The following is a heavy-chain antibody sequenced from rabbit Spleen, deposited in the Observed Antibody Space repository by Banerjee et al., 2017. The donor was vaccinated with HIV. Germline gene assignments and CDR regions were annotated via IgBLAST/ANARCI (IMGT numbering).Heavy chain of an antibody. Sequence: QEQLEESGGGLVKPEGSLTLTCKASGFSFSDKDVMCWVRQAPGKGLEWIACINTGSSGNTYYGSCAKGRFTISKTSSTTVTLQMTSLTVADTAACFCAKSGYVGGGADGDLTGNKLWGPGTLVTVS. J-gene: IGHJ4*01. CDR3: AKSGYVGGGADGDLTGNKL. CDR1: GFSFSDKDV. CDR2: INTGSSGNT. D-gene: IGHD2-1*01. V-gene: IGHV1S45*01.